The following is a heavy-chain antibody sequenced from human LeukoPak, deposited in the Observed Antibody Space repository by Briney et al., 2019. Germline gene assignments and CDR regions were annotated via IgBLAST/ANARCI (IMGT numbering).Heavy chain of an antibody. CDR3: ASGSIVAYYFDY. Sequence: GGSLRLSCTASGFTFGDYAMNWVRQAPGKGLEWVSSISSSSSYIYYGDSVKGRFTISRDNAKNSLYLQLNSLRAEDTAVYYCASGSIVAYYFDYWGQGTLVTVSS. CDR2: ISSSSSYI. J-gene: IGHJ4*02. D-gene: IGHD6-13*01. CDR1: GFTFGDYA. V-gene: IGHV3-21*01.